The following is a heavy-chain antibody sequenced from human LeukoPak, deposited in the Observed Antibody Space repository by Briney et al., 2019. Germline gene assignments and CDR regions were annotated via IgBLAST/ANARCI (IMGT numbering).Heavy chain of an antibody. CDR2: ISSSSSYI. Sequence: PGGSLRLSCAASGFTFSSYSMNWVRQAPGKGLEWVSSISSSSSYIYYADSVKGRFTISRDNAKNSLYLQMNSLRAEDAAVYYCARGVRSSPSWFDPWGQGTLVTVSS. CDR3: ARGVRSSPSWFDP. D-gene: IGHD6-6*01. CDR1: GFTFSSYS. J-gene: IGHJ5*02. V-gene: IGHV3-21*01.